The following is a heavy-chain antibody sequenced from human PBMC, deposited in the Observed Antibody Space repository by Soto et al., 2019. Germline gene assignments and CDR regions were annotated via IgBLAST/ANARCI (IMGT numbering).Heavy chain of an antibody. CDR3: TGEVASGY. Sequence: QVQLVESGGGVVQPGRSLRLSCSVSGFTVSTYGMHWVRQAPGKAPEWVAVISRDGGTKYYADSVKGRFTISRYNSRNTLFLEVNSLRGDDLAVYYCTGEVASGYWGQGTLVTVSS. CDR2: ISRDGGTK. D-gene: IGHD2-8*02. CDR1: GFTVSTYG. J-gene: IGHJ4*02. V-gene: IGHV3-30*03.